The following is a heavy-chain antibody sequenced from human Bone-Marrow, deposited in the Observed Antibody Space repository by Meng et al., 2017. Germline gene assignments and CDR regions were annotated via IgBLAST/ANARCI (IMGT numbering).Heavy chain of an antibody. J-gene: IGHJ6*02. Sequence: GESLKIPCAASGFTFNVYTMSWVRQAPGKGLEWVSVLYSGGSTYYADSVKGRFTISRDSSKNTLYLQMNILKPEDTAVYYCARANGIKYYYGIILWGQGTTVTVSS. CDR3: ARANGIKYYYGIIL. CDR1: GFTFNVYT. CDR2: LYSGGST. D-gene: IGHD2-8*01. V-gene: IGHV3-66*02.